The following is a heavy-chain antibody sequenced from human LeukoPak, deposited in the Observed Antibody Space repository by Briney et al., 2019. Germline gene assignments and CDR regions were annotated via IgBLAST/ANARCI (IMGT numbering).Heavy chain of an antibody. CDR1: GGSISSADYY. J-gene: IGHJ4*02. V-gene: IGHV4-39*01. CDR2: IYYSGST. D-gene: IGHD3-22*01. CDR3: ARSARITMIVVVTRLGGYFDY. Sequence: SQTLSLTCTVSGGSISSADYYWGWIRQPPGKGLEWIGSIYYSGSTYYNPSLKSRVTISVDTSKNQFSLKLSSVTAADTAVYYCARSARITMIVVVTRLGGYFDYWGQGTLVTVSS.